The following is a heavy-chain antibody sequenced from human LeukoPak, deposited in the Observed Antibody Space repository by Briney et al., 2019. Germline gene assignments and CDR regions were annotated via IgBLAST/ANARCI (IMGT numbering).Heavy chain of an antibody. Sequence: PSETLSLTCAVYGGSFSGYYWSWIRQPPGKGLEWIGKINHSGSTNYNPSLKSRVTISVDTSKNQFSLKLSSVTAADTAVYYCARVYSGSIVVVPADRYYFDYWGQGTLVTVSS. CDR1: GGSFSGYY. V-gene: IGHV4-34*01. CDR3: ARVYSGSIVVVPADRYYFDY. CDR2: INHSGST. D-gene: IGHD2-2*01. J-gene: IGHJ4*01.